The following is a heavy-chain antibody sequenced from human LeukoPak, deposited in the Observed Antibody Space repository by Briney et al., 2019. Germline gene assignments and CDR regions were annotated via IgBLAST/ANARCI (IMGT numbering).Heavy chain of an antibody. V-gene: IGHV1-18*01. CDR3: ATHYSSGHFTYYFDY. D-gene: IGHD3-22*01. J-gene: IGHJ4*02. CDR1: GYTFTSYG. Sequence: ASVKVSCKASGYTFTSYGISWVRQAPGQGLEWMAWISNYNGNTEYAQRVQGRVTLTKDTSTGTVYMELRSLRADDTAVYYCATHYSSGHFTYYFDYWGQGTLVTVSS. CDR2: ISNYNGNT.